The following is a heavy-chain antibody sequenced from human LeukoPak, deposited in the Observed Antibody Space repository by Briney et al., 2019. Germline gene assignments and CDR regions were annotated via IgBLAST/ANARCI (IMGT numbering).Heavy chain of an antibody. CDR1: GFTFSNAW. D-gene: IGHD3-16*01. J-gene: IGHJ4*02. V-gene: IGHV3-15*01. CDR2: IKSKTDGGTT. Sequence: GGSLRLSCAASGFTFSNAWMSWVRQAPGKGREWVGRIKSKTDGGTTDYAAPVKGRFTISRDDSKNTLYLQMNSMKTEDTAVYYCTTRVYDYVWGSYWGQGTLVTVSS. CDR3: TTRVYDYVWGSY.